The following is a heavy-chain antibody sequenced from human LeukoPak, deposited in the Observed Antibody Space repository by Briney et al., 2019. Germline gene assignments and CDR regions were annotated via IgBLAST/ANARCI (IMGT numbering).Heavy chain of an antibody. CDR1: GFTFSSYS. J-gene: IGHJ5*02. CDR2: ISSGSNYI. Sequence: PGGSLRLSCAASGFTFSSYSMNWVRQAPGKGLEWVSSISSGSNYIYYADSVKGRFTISRDNAKNSLYLQMNSLRPEDTALYYCARGPYGGYERGWFDPWGQGTLVIVSS. D-gene: IGHD5-12*01. V-gene: IGHV3-21*04. CDR3: ARGPYGGYERGWFDP.